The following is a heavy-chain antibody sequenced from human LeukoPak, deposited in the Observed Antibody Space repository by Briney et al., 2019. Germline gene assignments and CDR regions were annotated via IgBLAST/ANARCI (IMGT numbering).Heavy chain of an antibody. D-gene: IGHD5-18*01. CDR3: ATAFWDPGYSYGFFDY. CDR2: MSPNSGIT. CDR1: GYTFTSYD. Sequence: ASVKVSCKASGYTFTSYDINWVRQATGQGLEWMGWMSPNSGITGYAQKFQGRVTMTEDTSTDTAYMELSSLRSEDTAVYYCATAFWDPGYSYGFFDYWGQGTLVTVSS. J-gene: IGHJ4*02. V-gene: IGHV1-8*01.